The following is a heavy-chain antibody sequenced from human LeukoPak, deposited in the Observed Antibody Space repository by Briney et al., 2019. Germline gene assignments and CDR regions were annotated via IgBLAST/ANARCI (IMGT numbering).Heavy chain of an antibody. V-gene: IGHV5-51*01. D-gene: IGHD6-19*01. J-gene: IGHJ6*03. CDR1: GYSFTSYW. Sequence: GESLKISCKGSGYSFTSYWIGWVRQMPGKGLEWMGIIYPGDSDTRYSPSFQGQVTLSADKSISTAYLQWSSLKASDTAMYYCARHKTMAGVDYYYYMDVWGKGTTVTVSS. CDR2: IYPGDSDT. CDR3: ARHKTMAGVDYYYYMDV.